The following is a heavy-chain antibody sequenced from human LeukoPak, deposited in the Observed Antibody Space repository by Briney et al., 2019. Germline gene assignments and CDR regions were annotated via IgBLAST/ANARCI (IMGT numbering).Heavy chain of an antibody. CDR3: AKEGRSLQTY. V-gene: IGHV3-30*04. D-gene: IGHD5-24*01. CDR1: GFTFSSYA. CDR2: IPYDGSNK. J-gene: IGHJ4*02. Sequence: PGGSLRLSCAASGFTFSSYAMHWVRQAPGKGLEWVAVIPYDGSNKYYADSVKGRFTISRDNAKNSLYLQMNSLRVEDTAVYYCAKEGRSLQTYWGQGTLVTVSS.